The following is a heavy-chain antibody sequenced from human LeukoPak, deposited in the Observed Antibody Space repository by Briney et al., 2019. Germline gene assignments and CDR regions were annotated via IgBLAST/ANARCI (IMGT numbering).Heavy chain of an antibody. CDR2: ISSSSSYI. D-gene: IGHD6-6*01. J-gene: IGHJ4*02. CDR3: ARVAGSLAARTYFDY. Sequence: PGGSLRLSCAASGFTFSSYSMTWVRQAPGKGLEWVSSISSSSSYIYYADSVKGRFTISRDNAKNSLYLQMNSLRAEDTAVYYCARVAGSLAARTYFDYWGQGTLVTVSS. V-gene: IGHV3-21*01. CDR1: GFTFSSYS.